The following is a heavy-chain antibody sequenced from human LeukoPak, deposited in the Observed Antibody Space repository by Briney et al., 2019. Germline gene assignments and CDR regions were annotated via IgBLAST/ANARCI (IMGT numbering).Heavy chain of an antibody. Sequence: RASVKVSCKASGYTFTSYDINWVRQASGQGREWMGWMNPNTGNTGYAQKFQGRVTITRNTSISTVYMELSSLRSEDTAVYYCARGVGATISYYHYYIDVWGKGTTVTVSS. D-gene: IGHD1-26*01. CDR1: GYTFTSYD. CDR2: MNPNTGNT. CDR3: ARGVGATISYYHYYIDV. J-gene: IGHJ6*03. V-gene: IGHV1-8*03.